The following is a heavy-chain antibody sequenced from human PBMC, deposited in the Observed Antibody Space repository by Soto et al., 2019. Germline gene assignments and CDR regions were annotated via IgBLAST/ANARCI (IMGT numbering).Heavy chain of an antibody. V-gene: IGHV3-30*18. CDR1: GFTFSSYG. CDR3: AKGALSGYSRYSFYYFDY. CDR2: ISYDGSNK. J-gene: IGHJ4*02. D-gene: IGHD5-12*01. Sequence: PGGSLRLSCAASGFTFSSYGMHWVRQAPGKGLEWVAVISYDGSNKYYADSVKGRFTIARDNSKNTLYLHMNSLRAEDTAVYFCAKGALSGYSRYSFYYFDYWGQGTLVTVSS.